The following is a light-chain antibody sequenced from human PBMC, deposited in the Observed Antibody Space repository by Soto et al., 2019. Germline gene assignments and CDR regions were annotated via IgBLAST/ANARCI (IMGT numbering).Light chain of an antibody. V-gene: IGKV3-15*01. CDR1: QSVSSN. J-gene: IGKJ5*01. CDR2: GAS. CDR3: QQYNNWPTIT. Sequence: EIVMTQSPATLSVSPGERATLSCRASQSVSSNSAWYQQKPGQAPRLLIYGASTRATGIPARFSGSGSGTEFTLTISSLQSEDIAVYYCQQYNNWPTITFGQGTRMEIK.